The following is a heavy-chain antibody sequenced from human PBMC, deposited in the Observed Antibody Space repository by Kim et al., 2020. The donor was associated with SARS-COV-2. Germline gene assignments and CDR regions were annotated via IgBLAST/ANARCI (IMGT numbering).Heavy chain of an antibody. CDR1: GMSYY. V-gene: IGHV4-34*01. CDR3: AASSGPVTRLRVLKVPLVNYY. D-gene: IGHD4-17*01. J-gene: IGHJ6*01. CDR2: FRHGGNI. Sequence: SETLSLICSVYGMSYYWTWIRQSPGKGLEWVGDFRHGGNINYNPSLKSRVTISGDMSKNQFSLTVNSLIAADTGVYYCAASSGPVTRLRVLKVPLVNYY.